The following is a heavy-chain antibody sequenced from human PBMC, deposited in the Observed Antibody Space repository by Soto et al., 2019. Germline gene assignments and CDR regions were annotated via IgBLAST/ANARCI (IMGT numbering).Heavy chain of an antibody. CDR2: INPSGGST. D-gene: IGHD2-2*01. CDR1: GYTFTSYY. J-gene: IGHJ5*02. Sequence: ASVKVSCKASGYTFTSYYMHWVRQAPGQGLEWMGIINPSGGSTSYAQKFQGRVTMTRDTSTNTVYMELSSLRSEDTAVYYCAIVVPAAGVRPWGQGTLVTVSS. CDR3: AIVVPAAGVRP. V-gene: IGHV1-46*01.